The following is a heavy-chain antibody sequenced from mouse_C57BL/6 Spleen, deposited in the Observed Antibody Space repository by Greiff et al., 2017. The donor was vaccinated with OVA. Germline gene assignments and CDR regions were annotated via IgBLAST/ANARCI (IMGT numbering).Heavy chain of an antibody. CDR3: ARDYDSSNY. CDR1: GYTFTSYW. V-gene: IGHV1-50*01. CDR2: IDPSDSYT. D-gene: IGHD1-1*01. Sequence: QVHVKQPGAELVKPGASVKLSCKASGYTFTSYWMQWVKQRPGQGLEWIGEIDPSDSYTNYNQKFKGKATMTVDTSSSTAYMQLSSLTSEDAAVYYCARDYDSSNYWGQGTTLTVSS. J-gene: IGHJ2*01.